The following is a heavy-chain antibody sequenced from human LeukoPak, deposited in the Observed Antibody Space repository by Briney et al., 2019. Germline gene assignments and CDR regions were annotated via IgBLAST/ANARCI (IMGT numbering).Heavy chain of an antibody. CDR3: ARDPYGSGSFDY. D-gene: IGHD3-10*01. V-gene: IGHV3-48*03. CDR2: IRSSGGII. CDR1: GFTFGGYE. Sequence: GGPLRLSCAASGFTFGGYEMNWVRQAPGKGLEWVSYIRSSGGIIYYADSVKGRFTISRDNAKKSLYLQMNSLRAEDTAVYYCARDPYGSGSFDYWAREPWSPSPQ. J-gene: IGHJ4*02.